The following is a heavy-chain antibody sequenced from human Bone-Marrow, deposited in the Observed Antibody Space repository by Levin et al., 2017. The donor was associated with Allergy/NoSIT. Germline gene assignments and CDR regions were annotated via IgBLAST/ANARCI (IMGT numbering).Heavy chain of an antibody. V-gene: IGHV3-7*01. D-gene: IGHD2-2*01. Sequence: PGGSLRLSCAASGFRLSNYWMSWVRQAPGKGLEWVANIRQDGSEQYYVDFVKGRFTISRDNAKNSLYLQMNSLRAEDTAVYYCARGGVGVPAATHSWFGPWGLGTLVTVSS. J-gene: IGHJ5*02. CDR1: GFRLSNYW. CDR3: ARGGVGVPAATHSWFGP. CDR2: IRQDGSEQ.